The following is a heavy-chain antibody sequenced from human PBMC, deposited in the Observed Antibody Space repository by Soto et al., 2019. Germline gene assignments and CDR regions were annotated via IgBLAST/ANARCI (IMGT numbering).Heavy chain of an antibody. CDR1: GFTFSSYE. D-gene: IGHD3-9*01. CDR2: ISVSGTMR. CDR3: ATAGLTGTV. J-gene: IGHJ6*02. Sequence: GGSLRLSCAPSGFTFSSYEMNWVRRAPGKGLEWVSYISVSGTMRFYADAVKGRFTISRDNTKKILYLQMNSLRAEDTALYYCATAGLTGTVWGQGTTVTVSS. V-gene: IGHV3-48*03.